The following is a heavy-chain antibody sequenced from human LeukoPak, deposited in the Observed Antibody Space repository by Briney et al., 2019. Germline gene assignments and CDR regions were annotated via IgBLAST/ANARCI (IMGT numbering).Heavy chain of an antibody. CDR2: INPNSGGT. J-gene: IGHJ4*02. CDR1: GYTFTRYG. V-gene: IGHV1-2*06. CDR3: ARARLVYDSSGYYSH. Sequence: ASVKVSCKASGYTFTRYGISWVRQAPGQGLEWMGRINPNSGGTNYAQKFQGRVTITRDTSISTAYMELSRLRSDDTAVYYCARARLVYDSSGYYSHWGQGTLVTVSS. D-gene: IGHD3-22*01.